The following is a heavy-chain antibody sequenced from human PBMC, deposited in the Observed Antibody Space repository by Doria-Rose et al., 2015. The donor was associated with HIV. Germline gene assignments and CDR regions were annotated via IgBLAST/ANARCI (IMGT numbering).Heavy chain of an antibody. CDR2: IFSDDER. CDR3: ARIKSSRWYHKYYFDF. CDR1: GVSLSSPGMG. V-gene: IGHV2-26*01. D-gene: IGHD6-13*01. Sequence: QVTLKESGPVLVKPTEILTLTCTVSGVSLSSPGMGVSWIRQPPGKALEWLANIFSDDERSYKTSLKSRLTISRGTSKSQVVLTMTDMDPVDTATYYCARIKSSRWYHKYYFDFWGQGTLSSSPQ. J-gene: IGHJ4*02.